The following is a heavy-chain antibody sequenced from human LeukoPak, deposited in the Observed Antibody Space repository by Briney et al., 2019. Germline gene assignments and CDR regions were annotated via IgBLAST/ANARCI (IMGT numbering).Heavy chain of an antibody. V-gene: IGHV4-61*01. J-gene: IGHJ6*03. CDR3: ASCPLIGGSGYIDYYYYMDV. D-gene: IGHD5-12*01. CDR2: IYYSGST. CDR1: GCSISSGYY. Sequence: SETLSLTCTVSGCSISSGYYWGWIRQPPGKGLEWIGYIYYSGSTNYNPSLKSRVTISVDTSKNQFSLKLSSVTAADTAVYYCASCPLIGGSGYIDYYYYMDVWGKGTTVTISS.